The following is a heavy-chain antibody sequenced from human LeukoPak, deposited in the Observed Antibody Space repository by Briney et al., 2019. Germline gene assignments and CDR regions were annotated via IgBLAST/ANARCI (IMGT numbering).Heavy chain of an antibody. J-gene: IGHJ4*02. V-gene: IGHV1-69*05. D-gene: IGHD3-3*01. Sequence: SVKVSCKASGGTFSSYAISWVRQAPGQGLEWMGGIIPIFGTANYAQKFQGRVTITTDESTSTAYMELSSLRSEDTAVYYCASLSMDYDFWSGYPYYFDYWGQGTLVTVSS. CDR2: IIPIFGTA. CDR1: GGTFSSYA. CDR3: ASLSMDYDFWSGYPYYFDY.